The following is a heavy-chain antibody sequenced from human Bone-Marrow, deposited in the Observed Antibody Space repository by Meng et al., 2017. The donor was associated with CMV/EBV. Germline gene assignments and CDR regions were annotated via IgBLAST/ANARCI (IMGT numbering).Heavy chain of an antibody. D-gene: IGHD3-10*01. Sequence: ASVKVSCKASGYTFTNYDINWVRQAPGQGLEWMGIINPSGGSTSYAQKFQGRVTMTRDTSTSTVYMELSSLRSEDTAVYYCARAGGSGSYYNVRYYYGMDVWGQGTTVTVSS. J-gene: IGHJ6*02. CDR1: GYTFTNYD. CDR3: ARAGGSGSYYNVRYYYGMDV. V-gene: IGHV1-46*01. CDR2: INPSGGST.